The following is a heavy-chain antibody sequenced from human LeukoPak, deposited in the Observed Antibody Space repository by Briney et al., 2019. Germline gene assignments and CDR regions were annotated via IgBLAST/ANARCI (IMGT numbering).Heavy chain of an antibody. CDR1: GYIFTTYW. V-gene: IGHV5-51*01. Sequence: GESLKISCKGSGYIFTTYWIAWVRQMPGRGLEWMGIISPDDSHIRYSPSFQGQVTISADKSINTAYLQWRSLKASDTAMYYCARHEGSGSYYSYWGQGTLVTVSS. D-gene: IGHD1-26*01. CDR2: ISPDDSHI. CDR3: ARHEGSGSYYSY. J-gene: IGHJ4*02.